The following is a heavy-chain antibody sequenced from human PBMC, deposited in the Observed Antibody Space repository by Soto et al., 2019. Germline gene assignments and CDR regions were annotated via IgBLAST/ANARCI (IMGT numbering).Heavy chain of an antibody. Sequence: GGSLRLSXAASGFTFSSYGMHWVRQAPGKGLEWVAVIWYDGSNKYYADSVKGRFTISRDNSKNTLYLQMNSLRAEDTAVYYCARARVGAYAFDIWGQGTMVTVSS. CDR1: GFTFSSYG. CDR2: IWYDGSNK. D-gene: IGHD1-26*01. CDR3: ARARVGAYAFDI. J-gene: IGHJ3*02. V-gene: IGHV3-33*01.